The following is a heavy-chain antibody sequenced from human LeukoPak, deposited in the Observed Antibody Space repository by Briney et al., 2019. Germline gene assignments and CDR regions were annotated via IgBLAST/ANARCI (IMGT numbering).Heavy chain of an antibody. Sequence: SETLSLTCTVSGGSISSSSYYWGWIRQPPGKGLEWIGSIYYSGSTYYNPSLKSRVTISVDTSKNQFSLKLSSVTAADTAVYYCARLTTVTPPKGFDYWGQGTLVTVSS. CDR2: IYYSGST. J-gene: IGHJ4*02. V-gene: IGHV4-39*01. CDR3: ARLTTVTPPKGFDY. D-gene: IGHD4-17*01. CDR1: GGSISSSSYY.